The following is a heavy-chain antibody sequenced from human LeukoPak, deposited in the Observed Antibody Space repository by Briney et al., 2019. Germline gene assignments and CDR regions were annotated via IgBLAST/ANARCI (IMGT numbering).Heavy chain of an antibody. D-gene: IGHD5-18*01. CDR3: ARGLIVDTFDY. CDR2: ISSSGSTI. Sequence: GGSLRLSCAASGFTFSDYHMNWIRQAPGKGLEWVSYISSSGSTIYYADSVKGRFTISRDNAKNSLYLQMNSLRAEDTAVYYCARGLIVDTFDYWGQGTLVTVSS. J-gene: IGHJ4*02. CDR1: GFTFSDYH. V-gene: IGHV3-11*01.